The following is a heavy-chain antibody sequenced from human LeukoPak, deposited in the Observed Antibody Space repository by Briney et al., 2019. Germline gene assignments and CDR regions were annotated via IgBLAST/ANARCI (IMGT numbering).Heavy chain of an antibody. CDR3: ARGGSGSSPFDY. V-gene: IGHV4-59*08. D-gene: IGHD3-10*01. CDR2: IFYSGDT. J-gene: IGHJ4*02. CDR1: GGSFSNYY. Sequence: PSETLSLTCTVSGGSFSNYYWTWIRQPPGRGLEWIGYIFYSGDTNYNPSLKSRVTISVDTSKNQFSLKLSSVTAADTAVYYCARGGSGSSPFDYWGQGTLVTVSS.